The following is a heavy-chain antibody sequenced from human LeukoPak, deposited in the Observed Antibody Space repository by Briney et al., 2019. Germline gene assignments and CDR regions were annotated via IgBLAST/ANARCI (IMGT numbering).Heavy chain of an antibody. D-gene: IGHD4-17*01. J-gene: IGHJ5*02. CDR1: GGSISSGSYY. CDR2: IYTSGST. Sequence: SETLSLTCTVSGGSISSGSYYWSWIRQLAGKGLEWIGHIYTSGSTNYNPSLKSRVTISVDTSKNQFSLKLSSVTAADTAVYYCARDYGDPNWFDPWGQGTLVTVSS. CDR3: ARDYGDPNWFDP. V-gene: IGHV4-61*09.